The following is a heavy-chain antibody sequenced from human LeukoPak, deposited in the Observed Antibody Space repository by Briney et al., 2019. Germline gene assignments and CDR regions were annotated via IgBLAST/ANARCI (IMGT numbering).Heavy chain of an antibody. V-gene: IGHV3-48*02. Sequence: GGTLRLSCAASGFAFSSYSMNWVRQAPGKGLEWVSYISSGSSTIYYADSVKGRFTISRDNAKNSLCLQMNSLRDEDTAVYYCARENIVVVTAIRDAFDIWGQGTMVTVSS. CDR1: GFAFSSYS. D-gene: IGHD2-21*02. CDR3: ARENIVVVTAIRDAFDI. J-gene: IGHJ3*02. CDR2: ISSGSSTI.